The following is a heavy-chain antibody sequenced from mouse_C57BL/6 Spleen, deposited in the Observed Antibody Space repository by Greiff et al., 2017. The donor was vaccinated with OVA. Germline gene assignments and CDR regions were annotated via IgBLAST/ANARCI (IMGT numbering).Heavy chain of an antibody. CDR2: IHPNSGST. V-gene: IGHV1-64*01. Sequence: QVQLQQPGAELVKPGASVKLSCKASGYTFTSYWMHWVKQRPGQGLEWIGMIHPNSGSTNYNEKFKSKATLTVDKSSSTAYMQLSSLTSEDSAVYYCARSKYDYDWLAYWGQGTLVTVSA. J-gene: IGHJ3*01. CDR1: GYTFTSYW. D-gene: IGHD2-4*01. CDR3: ARSKYDYDWLAY.